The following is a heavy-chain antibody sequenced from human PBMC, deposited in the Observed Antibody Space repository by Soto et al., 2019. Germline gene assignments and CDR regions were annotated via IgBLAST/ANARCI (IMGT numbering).Heavy chain of an antibody. CDR3: AKDSGTSCFLWFFDL. D-gene: IGHD2-2*01. V-gene: IGHV3-23*01. J-gene: IGHJ2*01. CDR1: GFTFSSYA. Sequence: PGGSLRLSCAASGFTFSSYAMSWVRQAPGKGLEWVSAISGSGGSTYYADSVKGRFTISRDNAKNSLYLQMNSLRAEDTALYYCAKDSGTSCFLWFFDLWGRGTLVIVSS. CDR2: ISGSGGST.